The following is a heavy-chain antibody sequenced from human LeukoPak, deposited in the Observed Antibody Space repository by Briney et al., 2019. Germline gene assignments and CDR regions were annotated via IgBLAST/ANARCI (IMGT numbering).Heavy chain of an antibody. CDR3: AKDLGIAVAGTGRFDY. J-gene: IGHJ4*02. Sequence: GGSLRLSCAASGFTVSSNYMSWVRQAPGKGLEWVSVIYSGGSTYYADSVKGRFTISRDNSKNTLYLQMNSLRAEDTAVYYCAKDLGIAVAGTGRFDYWGQGTLVTVSS. CDR2: IYSGGST. CDR1: GFTVSSNY. V-gene: IGHV3-53*01. D-gene: IGHD6-19*01.